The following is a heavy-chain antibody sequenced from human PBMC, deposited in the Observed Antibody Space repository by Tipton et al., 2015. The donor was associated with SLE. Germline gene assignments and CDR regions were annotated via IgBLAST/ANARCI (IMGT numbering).Heavy chain of an antibody. J-gene: IGHJ3*02. CDR1: GGSISSHY. CDR3: ARDPVHDFWSGYYGGAFDI. CDR2: IYFTGST. Sequence: LRLSCTVSGGSISSHYWSWIRQPPGKGLEWIGYIYFTGSTNYNPSLKSRVTISVDMSKNQLSLKLSSVTAADTAVYYCARDPVHDFWSGYYGGAFDIWGQGTMVTVSS. V-gene: IGHV4-59*11. D-gene: IGHD3-3*01.